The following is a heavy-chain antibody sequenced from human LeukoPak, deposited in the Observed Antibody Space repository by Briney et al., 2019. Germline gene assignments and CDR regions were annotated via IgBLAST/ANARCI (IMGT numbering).Heavy chain of an antibody. Sequence: ASVKVSCKASGYSFTAYYMHWVRQAPGQGLEWMGWINPNSGGTNYAQKFQGRVTMTRDTSISTAYMELSRLRSDDTAVYYCARVDYYDSSGYYQFDYWGQGTLVTVSS. CDR2: INPNSGGT. D-gene: IGHD3-22*01. CDR3: ARVDYYDSSGYYQFDY. J-gene: IGHJ4*02. CDR1: GYSFTAYY. V-gene: IGHV1-2*02.